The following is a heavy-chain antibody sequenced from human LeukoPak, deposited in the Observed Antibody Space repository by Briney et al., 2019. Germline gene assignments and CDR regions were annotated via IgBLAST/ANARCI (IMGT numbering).Heavy chain of an antibody. CDR2: IYYSRST. J-gene: IGHJ3*02. CDR1: GGSISSYY. Sequence: SGTLSLTCTVSGGSISSYYWSWIRQPPGKGLEWIGYIYYSRSTNYNPSLKSRVTISVDTSKNQFSLKLSSVTAADTAVYYCARVMWLVDLLAAFDIWGQGTMVTVSS. D-gene: IGHD6-19*01. V-gene: IGHV4-59*01. CDR3: ARVMWLVDLLAAFDI.